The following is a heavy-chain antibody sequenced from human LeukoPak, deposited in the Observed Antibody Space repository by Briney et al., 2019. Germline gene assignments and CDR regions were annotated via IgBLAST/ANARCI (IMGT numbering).Heavy chain of an antibody. CDR1: GFTFSSYW. Sequence: GGSLRLSCAASGFTFSSYWMSWVRQAPRKGLEWVANIKQDGSEKYYVDSVKGRFTISRDNAKNSLYLQMNSLRAEDTAVYYCAREWYSSGWYYFDYWGQGTLVTVSS. CDR2: IKQDGSEK. CDR3: AREWYSSGWYYFDY. J-gene: IGHJ4*02. D-gene: IGHD6-19*01. V-gene: IGHV3-7*03.